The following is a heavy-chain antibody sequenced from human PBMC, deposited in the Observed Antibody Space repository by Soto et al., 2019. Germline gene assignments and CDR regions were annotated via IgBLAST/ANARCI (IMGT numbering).Heavy chain of an antibody. CDR2: ISSSGNT. Sequence: SETLSLTCTVSDGSIITFYWSWIRQPPGKGLEWIGYISSSGNTNYNPSLKSRVSISVDTSKTQFSLNLTSVTAADTAVYYCARAPMVLTRSYFDPWGQGTPVTVSS. J-gene: IGHJ4*02. CDR1: DGSIITFY. V-gene: IGHV4-59*01. CDR3: ARAPMVLTRSYFDP. D-gene: IGHD2-8*01.